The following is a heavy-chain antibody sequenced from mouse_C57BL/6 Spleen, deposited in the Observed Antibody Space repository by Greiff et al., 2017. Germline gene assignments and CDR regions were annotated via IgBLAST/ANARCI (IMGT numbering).Heavy chain of an antibody. CDR2: ISGGGGNT. Sequence: EVKLMESGGGLVKPGGSLKLSCAASGFTFSSYTMSWVRQTPEKRLEWVATISGGGGNTYYPDSVKGRFTISRDNAKNTLYLQMSSLRSEDTALYCGARGGSYYYGSSGFDYWGQGTTLTVSS. D-gene: IGHD1-1*01. J-gene: IGHJ2*01. CDR1: GFTFSSYT. V-gene: IGHV5-9*01. CDR3: ARGGSYYYGSSGFDY.